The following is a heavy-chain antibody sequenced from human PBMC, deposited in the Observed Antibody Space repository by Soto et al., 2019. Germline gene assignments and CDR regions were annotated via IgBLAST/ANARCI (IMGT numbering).Heavy chain of an antibody. CDR3: ATGDFWSGYRVDY. CDR2: IWYDGSNK. D-gene: IGHD3-3*01. Sequence: GGSLRLSCAASGFTFSSYGMHWVRQAPGKGLEWVAVIWYDGSNKYYADSVKGRFTISRDNSKNTLYLQMNSLRAEDTAVYYCATGDFWSGYRVDYWGQGTLVTVSS. CDR1: GFTFSSYG. V-gene: IGHV3-33*01. J-gene: IGHJ4*02.